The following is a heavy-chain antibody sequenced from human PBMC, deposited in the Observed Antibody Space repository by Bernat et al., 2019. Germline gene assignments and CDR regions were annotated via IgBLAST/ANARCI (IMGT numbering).Heavy chain of an antibody. CDR1: GGSISSSSYY. Sequence: QLQLQESGPGLVKPSETLSLTCTVSGGSISSSSYYWGWIRQPPGKGLEWIGSTYYSGSTYYNPSLKSRVTISVDTAKNQFSLKLSSVTAADTAVYYCARHREQWLVRPLSFDYWGQGTLVTVSS. D-gene: IGHD6-19*01. J-gene: IGHJ4*02. CDR3: ARHREQWLVRPLSFDY. V-gene: IGHV4-39*01. CDR2: TYYSGST.